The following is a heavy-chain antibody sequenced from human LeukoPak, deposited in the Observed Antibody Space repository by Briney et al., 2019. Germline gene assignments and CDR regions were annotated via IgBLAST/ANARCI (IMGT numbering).Heavy chain of an antibody. D-gene: IGHD3-10*02. CDR2: IYHSGST. CDR3: ARGMFGELLSPFDY. J-gene: IGHJ4*02. V-gene: IGHV4-38-2*02. Sequence: SETLSLTCTVSGGSISSYYWGWIRQPPGKGLEWIGSIYHSGSTYYNPSLKSRVTISVDTSKNQFSLKLSSVTAADTAVYYCARGMFGELLSPFDYWGQGTLVTVSS. CDR1: GGSISSYY.